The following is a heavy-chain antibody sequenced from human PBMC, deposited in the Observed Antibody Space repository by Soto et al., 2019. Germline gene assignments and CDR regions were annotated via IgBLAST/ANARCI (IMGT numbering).Heavy chain of an antibody. J-gene: IGHJ6*02. D-gene: IGHD2-8*01. V-gene: IGHV1-24*01. CDR1: GYTLTELS. Sequence: ASVKVSCKVSGYTLTELSMHWVRQAPGKGLEWMGGFDPEDGETIYAQKFQGRVTMTEDTSTDTAYMELSSLRSEGTAVYYCATKTDCTNGVCYRGWYYYGMDVWGQGTTVTVSS. CDR3: ATKTDCTNGVCYRGWYYYGMDV. CDR2: FDPEDGET.